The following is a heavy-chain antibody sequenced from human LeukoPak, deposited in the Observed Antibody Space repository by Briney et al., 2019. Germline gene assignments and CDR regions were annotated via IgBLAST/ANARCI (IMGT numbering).Heavy chain of an antibody. CDR2: IYWYDDA. CDR3: AHSLSRRYYYDPRGFDY. V-gene: IGHV2-5*01. D-gene: IGHD3-22*01. J-gene: IGHJ4*02. Sequence: ASGPTLVNPTQTLTLTCTFSGFSLSTSGVGVGWVRQPPGKALEWLALIYWYDDARYSPSLKSRLTTTKDTSKNQVVLTMTNVDPVDTATYYCAHSLSRRYYYDPRGFDYWGQGTLVTVSS. CDR1: GFSLSTSGVG.